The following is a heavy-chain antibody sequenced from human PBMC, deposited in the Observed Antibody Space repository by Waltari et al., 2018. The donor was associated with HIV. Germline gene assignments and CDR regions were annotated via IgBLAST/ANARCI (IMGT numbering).Heavy chain of an antibody. CDR1: GFTASNNY. Sequence: EVQLVETGGGLIQPGGSLSLSCAVSGFTASNNYMSWVRQAPGKGLEWVSVIYSGGSTYYADSVKGRFTISRDNSKNTLYLQMNSLRAEDTAVYYCARDWSSSYDYWGQGTLVTVSS. CDR2: IYSGGST. J-gene: IGHJ4*02. D-gene: IGHD6-13*01. V-gene: IGHV3-53*02. CDR3: ARDWSSSYDY.